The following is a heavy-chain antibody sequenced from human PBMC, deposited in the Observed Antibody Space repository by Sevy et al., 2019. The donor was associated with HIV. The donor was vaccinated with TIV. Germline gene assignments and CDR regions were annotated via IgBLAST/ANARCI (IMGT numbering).Heavy chain of an antibody. CDR2: INHSGST. Sequence: SETLSLTCAVYGGSFSGYYWSWIRQPPGKGLEWIGEINHSGSTNYNPSLKSRVTISVDTSKNQFSLKLSSVTAADTAVYYCAREADYDFWSGDSPAYDYGMDVWGQGTTVTVSS. V-gene: IGHV4-34*01. CDR3: AREADYDFWSGDSPAYDYGMDV. J-gene: IGHJ6*02. D-gene: IGHD3-3*01. CDR1: GGSFSGYY.